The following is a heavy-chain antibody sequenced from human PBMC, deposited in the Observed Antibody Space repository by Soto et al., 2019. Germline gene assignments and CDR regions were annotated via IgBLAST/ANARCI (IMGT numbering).Heavy chain of an antibody. J-gene: IGHJ6*02. Sequence: SETLSLTCTVSGGSVSSGSYYWSWIRQPPWKGLEWIGYIYYSGSTNYNPSLKSRVTISVDTSKNQFSLKLSSVTAADTAVYYCARAPHYDILTGYYIPLYGMDVWGQGXTVTVSS. CDR2: IYYSGST. CDR1: GGSVSSGSYY. V-gene: IGHV4-61*01. CDR3: ARAPHYDILTGYYIPLYGMDV. D-gene: IGHD3-9*01.